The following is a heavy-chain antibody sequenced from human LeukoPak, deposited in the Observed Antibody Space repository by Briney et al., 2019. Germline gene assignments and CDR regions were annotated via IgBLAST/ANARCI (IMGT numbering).Heavy chain of an antibody. V-gene: IGHV4-34*01. Sequence: SETLSLTCAVYGGSFSGYYWSWIRQPPGKGLEWIGEINHSGSTNYNPSLKSRVTISVDTSKNQFSLKLSSVTAADTAVYYCARDSIAAENWFDPWGQGTLVTVSS. J-gene: IGHJ5*02. D-gene: IGHD6-13*01. CDR3: ARDSIAAENWFDP. CDR1: GGSFSGYY. CDR2: INHSGST.